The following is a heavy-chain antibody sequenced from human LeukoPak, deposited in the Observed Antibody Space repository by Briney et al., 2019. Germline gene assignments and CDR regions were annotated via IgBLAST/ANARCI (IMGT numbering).Heavy chain of an antibody. D-gene: IGHD4-17*01. CDR1: GYSFSVYS. Sequence: ASVKVSCKASGYSFSVYSIDWVRQAPGQGLEWVGTIDPNGGTTSLAQKFQGRVTLTRDMSTNTVSMELRSLRPEDTAVYSCAREGGTREYNGDTWRHFFDFWGQGTLVTVSA. V-gene: IGHV1-46*01. CDR2: IDPNGGTT. J-gene: IGHJ4*02. CDR3: AREGGTREYNGDTWRHFFDF.